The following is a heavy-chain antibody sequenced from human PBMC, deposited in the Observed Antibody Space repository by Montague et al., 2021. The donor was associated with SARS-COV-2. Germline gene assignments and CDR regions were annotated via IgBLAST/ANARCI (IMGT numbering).Heavy chain of an antibody. Sequence: SETLSLTCAVYGGSFSGYYWSWIRQPPGKGLEWIGEINHSGSPNYNPSLKSRVSISVDTSSSQFSLYLTSVTAADAAVYYCARDQTVLEWIWYGMDVWGPGTTVTVSS. CDR2: INHSGSP. CDR1: GGSFSGYY. CDR3: ARDQTVLEWIWYGMDV. D-gene: IGHD3-3*01. J-gene: IGHJ6*02. V-gene: IGHV4-34*01.